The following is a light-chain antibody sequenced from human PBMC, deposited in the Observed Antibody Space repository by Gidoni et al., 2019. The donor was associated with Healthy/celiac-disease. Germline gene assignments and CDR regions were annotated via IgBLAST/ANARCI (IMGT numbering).Light chain of an antibody. V-gene: IGKV3-20*01. CDR2: GAS. Sequence: EIVLTQSPGTLSLSPGERATPSCRASQSVSSSYLAWYQQKPGQAPRLLIYGASSRATGIPDRFSDSGSGTDFTLTISRLEPEDFAVYYCQRYGSSPRTFGQGTKVEIK. CDR1: QSVSSSY. J-gene: IGKJ1*01. CDR3: QRYGSSPRT.